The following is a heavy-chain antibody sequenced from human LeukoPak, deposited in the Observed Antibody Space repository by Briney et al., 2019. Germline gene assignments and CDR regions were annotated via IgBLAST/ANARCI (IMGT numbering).Heavy chain of an antibody. D-gene: IGHD1-1*01. CDR2: IYYSGST. J-gene: IGHJ6*03. V-gene: IGHV4-39*07. CDR3: ARVLQLGYYYYMDV. CDR1: GGSISSSSFY. Sequence: SETLSLTCTVSGGSISSSSFYWGWIRQPPGKGLEWIGSIYYSGSTYYNPSLKSRVTMSVDTSKNQFSLKLSSVTAADTAVYYCARVLQLGYYYYMDVWGKGTTVTVSS.